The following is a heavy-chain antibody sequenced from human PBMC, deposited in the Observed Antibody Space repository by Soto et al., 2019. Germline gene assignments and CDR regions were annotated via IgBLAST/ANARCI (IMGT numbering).Heavy chain of an antibody. J-gene: IGHJ4*02. D-gene: IGHD6-13*01. CDR3: ARGGALSTSWYWGDGLDS. CDR2: IIPVFGTP. Sequence: QVQLEPSGSEVKKSGSSVKVSCKASGYSFSSHAITWVRQAPGQGLEWMGGIIPVFGTPSYAQKFQGRVTISADKSTNTSSLALRSLRSEDTAVYYCARGGALSTSWYWGDGLDSWGQGTQGTVSS. V-gene: IGHV1-69*06. CDR1: GYSFSSHA.